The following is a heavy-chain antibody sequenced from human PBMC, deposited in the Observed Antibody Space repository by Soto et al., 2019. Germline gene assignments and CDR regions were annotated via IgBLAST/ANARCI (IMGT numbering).Heavy chain of an antibody. J-gene: IGHJ1*01. V-gene: IGHV4-34*01. CDR2: INHSGST. Sequence: PSETLSLTCAVYGGSFLDYYWSWIRQPPGKGLEWIGEINHSGSTNYNPSLKSRVTISVDTSKNQFSLKLSSVTAADTAVYYCARGEETDRYCSGGSCYPYEYFQHWGQGTLVTVSS. D-gene: IGHD2-15*01. CDR3: ARGEETDRYCSGGSCYPYEYFQH. CDR1: GGSFLDYY.